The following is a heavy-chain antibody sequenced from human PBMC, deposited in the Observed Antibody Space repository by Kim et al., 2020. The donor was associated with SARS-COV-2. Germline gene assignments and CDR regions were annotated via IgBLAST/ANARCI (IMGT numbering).Heavy chain of an antibody. CDR1: GFTFSSYG. CDR3: AKDIAQLDRVGGHWFDP. J-gene: IGHJ5*02. Sequence: GGSLRLSCAASGFTFSSYGMHWVRQAPGKGLEWVAVISYDGSNKYYADSVKGRFTISRDNSKNTLYLQMNSLRAEDTAVYYCAKDIAQLDRVGGHWFDPWGPGTLVAVSS. CDR2: ISYDGSNK. V-gene: IGHV3-30*18. D-gene: IGHD1-1*01.